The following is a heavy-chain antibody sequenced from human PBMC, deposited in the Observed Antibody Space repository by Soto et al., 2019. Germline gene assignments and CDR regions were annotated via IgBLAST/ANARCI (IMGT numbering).Heavy chain of an antibody. CDR2: MNPNSGNT. CDR3: ARALRKMGYCSGGSCYLESYYYYMDV. D-gene: IGHD2-15*01. Sequence: GASVKVSCKASGYTFTSYDINWVRQATGQGLEWMGWMNPNSGNTDYAQKFQGRVTMTRNTSISTAYMELSSLRSEDTAVYYCARALRKMGYCSGGSCYLESYYYYMDVWGKGTTVTVSS. J-gene: IGHJ6*03. CDR1: GYTFTSYD. V-gene: IGHV1-8*01.